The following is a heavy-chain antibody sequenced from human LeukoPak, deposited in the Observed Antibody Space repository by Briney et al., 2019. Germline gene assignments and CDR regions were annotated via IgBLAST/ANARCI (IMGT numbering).Heavy chain of an antibody. CDR3: VKTPYSSTWYVGDS. Sequence: PGGSLRLSCSASGFTFSSYAMHWFRQAAGEGLEYVSAINSDGDSTYYADSVKGRFTISRDNSKNTLYLQMSSLRPEDSAVYYCVKTPYSSTWYVGDSWGQGTLVTVSS. V-gene: IGHV3-64D*06. CDR2: INSDGDST. D-gene: IGHD2/OR15-2a*01. J-gene: IGHJ4*02. CDR1: GFTFSSYA.